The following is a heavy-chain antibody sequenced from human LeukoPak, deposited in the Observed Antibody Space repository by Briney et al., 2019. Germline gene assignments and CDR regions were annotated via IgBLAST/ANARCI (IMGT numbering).Heavy chain of an antibody. CDR2: INPNSGDT. CDR1: GYSFTGYY. CDR3: ARGGLRVMVYRLYYMDV. V-gene: IGHV1-2*02. J-gene: IGHJ6*03. Sequence: ASVKVTCKASGYSFTGYYMHWVRQAPGQGLEWMGWINPNSGDTKYAQKFQGRVTMTRDTSISTAYMELTRLRSDDTAVYYCARGGLRVMVYRLYYMDVWGKGTTVTVSS. D-gene: IGHD2-8*01.